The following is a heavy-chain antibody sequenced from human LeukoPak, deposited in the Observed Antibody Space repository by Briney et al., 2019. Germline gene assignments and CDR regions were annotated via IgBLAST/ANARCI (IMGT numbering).Heavy chain of an antibody. CDR3: ARSNYGDPEGYFDY. CDR2: ISYDGSNK. J-gene: IGHJ4*02. Sequence: GGSLRLSCAASGFTFSSYAMSWVRQAPGKGLEWVAVISYDGSNKYYADSVKGRFTISRDNSKNTLYLQMNSLRAEDTAVYYCARSNYGDPEGYFDYWGQGTLVTVSS. CDR1: GFTFSSYA. D-gene: IGHD4-17*01. V-gene: IGHV3-30-3*01.